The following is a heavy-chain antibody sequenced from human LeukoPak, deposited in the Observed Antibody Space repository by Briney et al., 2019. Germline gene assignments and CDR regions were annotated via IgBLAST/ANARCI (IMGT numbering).Heavy chain of an antibody. CDR2: ISSSSSYI. J-gene: IGHJ4*02. V-gene: IGHV3-21*01. CDR3: ARGGDYYGSGLKNDYYFDY. D-gene: IGHD3-10*01. Sequence: GGSLRLSCAASGFTFSSYSMNWVRQAPGKGLEWVSSISSSSSYIYYADSVKGRFTISRDNAKNSLYLQMNSLRAEDTAVYYCARGGDYYGSGLKNDYYFDYWGQGTLVTVSS. CDR1: GFTFSSYS.